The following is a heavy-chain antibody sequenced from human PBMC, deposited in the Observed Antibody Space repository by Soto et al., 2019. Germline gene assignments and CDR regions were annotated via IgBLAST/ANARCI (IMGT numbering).Heavy chain of an antibody. CDR1: GGSISSGDYY. D-gene: IGHD6-19*01. J-gene: IGHJ4*02. Sequence: PSETLSLTCTVSGGSISSGDYYWSWIRQPPGKGLEWIGYIYYSGSTYYNPSLKSRVTISVDTSKNQFSLKLSSVTAADTAVYYCARDGSGWYGAFDYWGQGTLVTVSS. CDR2: IYYSGST. CDR3: ARDGSGWYGAFDY. V-gene: IGHV4-30-4*01.